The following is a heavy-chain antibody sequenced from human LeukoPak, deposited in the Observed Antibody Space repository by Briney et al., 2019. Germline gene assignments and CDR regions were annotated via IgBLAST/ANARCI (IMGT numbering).Heavy chain of an antibody. V-gene: IGHV4-31*03. CDR1: GGSISSGGYY. J-gene: IGHJ4*02. Sequence: PSETLSLTCTVSGGSISSGGYYWSWIRQHPGKGLEWIGYIYYSGSTYYNPSLKSRVTISVDTSKNQFSLKLSSVTAADTAVYYCVRDSADGSSGEVGFDYWGQGTLVTVSS. D-gene: IGHD6-6*01. CDR2: IYYSGST. CDR3: VRDSADGSSGEVGFDY.